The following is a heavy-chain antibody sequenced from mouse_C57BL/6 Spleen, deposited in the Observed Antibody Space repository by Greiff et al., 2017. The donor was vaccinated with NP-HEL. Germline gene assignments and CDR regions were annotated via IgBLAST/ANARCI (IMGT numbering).Heavy chain of an antibody. D-gene: IGHD1-1*01. CDR2: IYPRDGST. Sequence: VQLQQSGPELVKPGASVKLSCKASGYTFTSYDINWVKQRPGQGLEWIGWIYPRDGSTKYNEKFKGKATLTVDTSSSTAYMELLSLTSEDSAVYFCASPSYYDSNYGNYWGQGTTLTVSS. V-gene: IGHV1-85*01. J-gene: IGHJ2*01. CDR1: GYTFTSYD. CDR3: ASPSYYDSNYGNY.